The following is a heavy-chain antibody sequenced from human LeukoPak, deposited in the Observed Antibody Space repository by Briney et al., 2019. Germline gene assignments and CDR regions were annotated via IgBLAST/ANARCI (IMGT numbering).Heavy chain of an antibody. D-gene: IGHD3-3*01. Sequence: ASVKVSCKASGYTFTSYDINWVRQATGQGLEWMGWMNPNSGNTGYAQKFQGRVTMTRNTSISTAYMELSSLRPEDTAVYYCAREPPHFGVVINWFDPWGQGTLVTVSS. CDR2: MNPNSGNT. J-gene: IGHJ5*02. CDR3: AREPPHFGVVINWFDP. V-gene: IGHV1-8*01. CDR1: GYTFTSYD.